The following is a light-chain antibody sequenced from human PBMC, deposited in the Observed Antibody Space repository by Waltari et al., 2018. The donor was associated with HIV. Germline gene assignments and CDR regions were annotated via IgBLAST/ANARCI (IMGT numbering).Light chain of an antibody. CDR2: WAS. CDR1: QSGLYSSNNKNY. CDR3: QQYYSTPPT. Sequence: DIVMTQSPDSLAVSLGERPTINCQSSQSGLYSSNNKNYLAWYQQKPGQPPKLLIYWASTRESGVPDRFSGSGSGTDFTLTISSRQAEDVAVYYCQQYYSTPPTFGQGTKVEIK. V-gene: IGKV4-1*01. J-gene: IGKJ1*01.